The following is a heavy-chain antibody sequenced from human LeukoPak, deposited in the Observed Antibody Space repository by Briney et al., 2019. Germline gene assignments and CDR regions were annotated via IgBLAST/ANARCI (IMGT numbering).Heavy chain of an antibody. V-gene: IGHV3-74*01. D-gene: IGHD3-22*01. CDR1: GFTFSSYW. J-gene: IGHJ3*02. CDR2: INSDGSST. Sequence: GGSLRLSCAASGFTFSSYWMHWVRQAPGKGLVWVSRINSDGSSTSYADSVKGRFTISRDNAKNTLYLQMNSLRAEDTAVYYCARDQRTELGSDAYYYDSSDAFDIWGQGTMVTVSS. CDR3: ARDQRTELGSDAYYYDSSDAFDI.